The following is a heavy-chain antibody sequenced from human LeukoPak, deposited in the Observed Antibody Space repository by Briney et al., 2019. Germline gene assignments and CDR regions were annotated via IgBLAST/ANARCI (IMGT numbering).Heavy chain of an antibody. D-gene: IGHD6-13*01. V-gene: IGHV4-34*08. CDR3: AEGAAAETWFDP. CDR1: GFTFSSYA. Sequence: GSLRLSCAASGFTFSSYAMSWVRQPPGKGLEWIGEVNHSGSTNYNPSLKSRVTISVDTSKNQFSLKLSSVTAADTAVYYCAEGAAAETWFDPWGQGTLVTVSS. CDR2: VNHSGST. J-gene: IGHJ5*02.